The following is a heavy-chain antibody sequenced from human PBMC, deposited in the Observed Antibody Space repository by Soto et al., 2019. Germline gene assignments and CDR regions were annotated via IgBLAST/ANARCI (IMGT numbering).Heavy chain of an antibody. V-gene: IGHV3-30*18. CDR3: AKDRKGTAAAGTSVDY. Sequence: PGGSLRLSCAASGFTFSSYGMHWVRQAPGKGLEWVAVISYDGSNKYYADSVKGRFTISRDNSKNTLYLQMSSLRAEDTAVFYCAKDRKGTAAAGTSVDYWGQGALVTVSS. CDR2: ISYDGSNK. D-gene: IGHD6-13*01. J-gene: IGHJ4*02. CDR1: GFTFSSYG.